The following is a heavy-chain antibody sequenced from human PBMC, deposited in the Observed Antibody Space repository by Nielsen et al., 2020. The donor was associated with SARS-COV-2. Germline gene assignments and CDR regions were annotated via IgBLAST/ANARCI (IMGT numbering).Heavy chain of an antibody. J-gene: IGHJ4*02. D-gene: IGHD3-22*01. CDR3: ARVYYDSSGYLNYFDY. V-gene: IGHV3-30-3*01. CDR1: GFTFSSYP. Sequence: GESLKISCAASGFTFSSYPVHWVRQAPGKGLEWVAFISYDGSNKDYADSVKGRFTISRDNAKNSLYLQMNSLRAEDTALYHCARVYYDSSGYLNYFDYWGQGTLVTVSS. CDR2: ISYDGSNK.